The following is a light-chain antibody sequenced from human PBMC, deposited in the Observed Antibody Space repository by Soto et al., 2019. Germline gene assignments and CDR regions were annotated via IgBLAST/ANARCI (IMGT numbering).Light chain of an antibody. CDR2: DAS. CDR1: QSISNY. CDR3: QQSYTTPPWT. J-gene: IGKJ1*01. V-gene: IGKV1-39*01. Sequence: DIQMTQSPSSLSASVGDRVTITCQASQSISNYLNWYQQKPGKAPKVLIYDASSLQGGVPSRFSGSGSGTDFTLTISSLQPEDFATYYCQQSYTTPPWTFGQGTKVDIK.